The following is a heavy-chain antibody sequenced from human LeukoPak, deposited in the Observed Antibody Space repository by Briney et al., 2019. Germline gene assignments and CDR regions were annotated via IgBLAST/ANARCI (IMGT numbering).Heavy chain of an antibody. D-gene: IGHD5-18*01. J-gene: IGHJ4*02. CDR3: ARDRRGYSYGIYDY. CDR1: GYTFTGYY. Sequence: ASVTVSFKASGYTFTGYYMHWVRQAPGQGLEWMGWINPNSGGTNYAQKFQGRVTITRDTSISTAYMELSRLRSDDTAVYYCARDRRGYSYGIYDYWGQGTLVTVSS. CDR2: INPNSGGT. V-gene: IGHV1-2*02.